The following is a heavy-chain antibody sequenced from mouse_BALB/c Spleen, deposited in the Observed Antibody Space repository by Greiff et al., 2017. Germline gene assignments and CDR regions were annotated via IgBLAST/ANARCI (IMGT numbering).Heavy chain of an antibody. CDR1: GYAFSSSW. D-gene: IGHD4-1*01. Sequence: QVQLKQSGPELVKPGASVKISCKASGYAFSSSWMNWVKQRPGQGLEWIGRIYPGDGDTNYNGKFKGKATLTADKSSSTAYMQLSSLTSVDSAVYFCARWALGRWDYAMDYWGQGTSVTVSS. CDR3: ARWALGRWDYAMDY. CDR2: IYPGDGDT. J-gene: IGHJ4*01. V-gene: IGHV1-82*01.